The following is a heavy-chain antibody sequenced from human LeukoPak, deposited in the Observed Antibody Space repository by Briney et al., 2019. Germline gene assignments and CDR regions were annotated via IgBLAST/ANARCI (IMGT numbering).Heavy chain of an antibody. Sequence: GGSLRLSCAASGFTFSDFFMSWIRQAPGKGLEWVSHTGGSGTPIYYADSVKGRFTVSRDNAKNALYLQMNSLRADDTAVYYCAREWVAVAAYLGGMDVWGQGTTVTVSS. D-gene: IGHD6-19*01. V-gene: IGHV3-11*01. CDR1: GFTFSDFF. CDR3: AREWVAVAAYLGGMDV. J-gene: IGHJ6*02. CDR2: TGGSGTPI.